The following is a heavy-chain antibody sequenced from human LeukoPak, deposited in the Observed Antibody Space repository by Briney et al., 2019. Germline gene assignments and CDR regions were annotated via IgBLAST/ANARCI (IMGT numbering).Heavy chain of an antibody. Sequence: GGSLRLSCAASGFTFSSYSMNWVRQAPGKGLEWVSYIRTGSNIIKYADSVKGRFTISRDNAKNSLYLQMNSLRAEDTAVYYCARDWAMASWGQGTMVTVSS. CDR3: ARDWAMAS. CDR2: IRTGSNII. CDR1: GFTFSSYS. J-gene: IGHJ3*01. V-gene: IGHV3-21*01. D-gene: IGHD5-18*01.